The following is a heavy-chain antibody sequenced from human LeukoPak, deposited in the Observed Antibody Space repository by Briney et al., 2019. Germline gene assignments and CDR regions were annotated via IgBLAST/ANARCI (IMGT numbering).Heavy chain of an antibody. Sequence: ASVKVSCKASGYTFTGYYMHWVLQAPGQGLEWMGRINPNSGGTNYAQKFQGRVTMTRDTSISTAYMELSRLRSDDTAVYYCARGLEDYYDSSGYWFDPWGQGTLVTVSS. J-gene: IGHJ5*02. CDR2: INPNSGGT. CDR3: ARGLEDYYDSSGYWFDP. D-gene: IGHD3-22*01. V-gene: IGHV1-2*06. CDR1: GYTFTGYY.